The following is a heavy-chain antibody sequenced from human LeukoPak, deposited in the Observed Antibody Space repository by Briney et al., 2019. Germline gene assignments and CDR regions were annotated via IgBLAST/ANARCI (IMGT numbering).Heavy chain of an antibody. CDR2: IYYSGTT. CDR3: ARAGTYYDFWSGYYNDWFDP. CDR1: GGSISSSSYYWGSSSYY. D-gene: IGHD3-3*01. J-gene: IGHJ5*02. V-gene: IGHV4-61*05. Sequence: TSETLSLTCTVSGGSISSSSYYWGSSSYYWGWIRKPPGKGLEWIGYIYYSGTTNYNPSLKSRVTISVDTSKNQFSLKLSSVTAADTAVYYCARAGTYYDFWSGYYNDWFDPWGQGTLVTVSS.